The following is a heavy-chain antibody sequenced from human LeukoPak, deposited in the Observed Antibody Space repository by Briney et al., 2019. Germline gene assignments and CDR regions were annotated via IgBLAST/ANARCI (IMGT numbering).Heavy chain of an antibody. CDR3: GRFGYVSAVDT. D-gene: IGHD2-2*01. CDR2: IEPAGRST. CDR1: GFAFRSYW. J-gene: IGHJ5*02. Sequence: GGSLRLSCGASGFAFRSYWMTWLRQAPGKGLEFVANIEPAGRSTYYADSVKGRFTISGDNTKNCLYVQMNNLTAEDSAVYHCGRFGYVSAVDTWGQGALVTVSS. V-gene: IGHV3-7*01.